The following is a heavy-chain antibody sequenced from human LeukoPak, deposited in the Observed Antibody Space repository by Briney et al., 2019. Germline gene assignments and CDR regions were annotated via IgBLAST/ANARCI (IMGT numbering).Heavy chain of an antibody. CDR2: INHSGNT. V-gene: IGHV4-34*01. J-gene: IGHJ5*02. D-gene: IGHD3-10*01. CDR1: GGSLRGYY. Sequence: SETLSLTCAVYGGSLRGYYWSCIRHPPGEGLECSGEINHSGNTKYNPPLKSRVTISVATSKNQFSLKLSSVTAADMAVYYCTMESHGITMVRGDGWSDPGGQGSLVTV. CDR3: TMESHGITMVRGDGWSDP.